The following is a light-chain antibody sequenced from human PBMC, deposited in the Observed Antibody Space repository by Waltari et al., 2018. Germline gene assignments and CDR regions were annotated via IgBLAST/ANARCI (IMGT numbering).Light chain of an antibody. Sequence: QSALTQPASVSGSPGQSITISCTGTSRDVGGSDFVSWFQQQPGKAPKLLIYDVSDRPSGVSHRFSGSTSANTASLTISGLQAEDEADYYCCSYSSTNPYVFGIGTKVTVL. V-gene: IGLV2-14*03. CDR1: SRDVGGSDF. CDR2: DVS. CDR3: CSYSSTNPYV. J-gene: IGLJ1*01.